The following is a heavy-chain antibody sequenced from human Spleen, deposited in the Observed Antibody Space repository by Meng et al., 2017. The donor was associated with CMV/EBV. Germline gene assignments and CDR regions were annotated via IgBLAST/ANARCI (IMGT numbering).Heavy chain of an antibody. CDR1: GFTFSRYW. D-gene: IGHD3-10*01. Sequence: GGSLRLSCEASGFTFSRYWMNWVRQAPGKGLEWVANMNQDGSEKNYVDSVKGRFTISRDNDKKSLFLQMSSLRAEDTAVYFCARDGTGSYYAYWGQGTLVTVSS. J-gene: IGHJ4*02. V-gene: IGHV3-7*01. CDR3: ARDGTGSYYAY. CDR2: MNQDGSEK.